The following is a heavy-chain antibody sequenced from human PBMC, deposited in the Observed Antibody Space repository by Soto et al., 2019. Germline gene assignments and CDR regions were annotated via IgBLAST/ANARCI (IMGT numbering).Heavy chain of an antibody. D-gene: IGHD3-22*01. CDR2: IYYSGST. CDR3: ARHAATDYYDSSGYYSSINWFDP. CDR1: GGSISSSSYY. Sequence: SETLSLTCTVSGGSISSSSYYWGWIRQPPGKGLEWIGSIYYSGSTYYNPSLKSRVTISVDTSKNQFSLKLSSVTAADTAVYYCARHAATDYYDSSGYYSSINWFDPWGQGTLVTVSS. J-gene: IGHJ5*02. V-gene: IGHV4-39*01.